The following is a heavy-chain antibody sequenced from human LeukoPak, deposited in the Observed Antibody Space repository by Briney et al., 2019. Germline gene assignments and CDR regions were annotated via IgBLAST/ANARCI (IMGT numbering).Heavy chain of an antibody. CDR1: GGSISGYY. D-gene: IGHD3-10*01. CDR3: ARGARTDGSGSYCSY. CDR2: INHSGST. V-gene: IGHV4-34*01. J-gene: IGHJ4*02. Sequence: SQTLSLTCTVSGGSISGYYWSWIRQPPGKGLEWIGEINHSGSTNYNPSLKSRVTISVDTSKNQFSLKLSSVTAADTAVYYCARGARTDGSGSYCSYWGQGTLVTVSS.